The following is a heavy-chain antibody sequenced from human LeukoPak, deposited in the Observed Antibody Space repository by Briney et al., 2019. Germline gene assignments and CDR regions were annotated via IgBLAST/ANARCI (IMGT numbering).Heavy chain of an antibody. J-gene: IGHJ4*02. D-gene: IGHD3-22*01. CDR3: AREFYYYDSSGYWGY. CDR1: GFTFSSYW. CDR2: IKQDGSEK. V-gene: IGHV3-7*01. Sequence: GGSLRLSCAASGFTFSSYWMSWVRQAPGKGLEWVANIKQDGSEKYYVDSVKGRFTISRANAKNSLYLQMNSLRAEDTAVYYCAREFYYYDSSGYWGYWGQGTLVTVSS.